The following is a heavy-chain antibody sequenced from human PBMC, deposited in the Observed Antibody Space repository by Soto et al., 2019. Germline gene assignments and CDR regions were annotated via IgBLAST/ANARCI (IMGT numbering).Heavy chain of an antibody. D-gene: IGHD3-10*01. Sequence: ASVKVSCKASGYTFTSYDMHWVRQAPGQGLEWMGIINPSGGSTSYAQKFQGRVTMTRDTSTSTAYMELSSLRSEDTAVYYCAWLGDSKNWFDPWGQGTLVTVSS. CDR1: GYTFTSYD. CDR3: AWLGDSKNWFDP. CDR2: INPSGGST. J-gene: IGHJ5*02. V-gene: IGHV1-46*01.